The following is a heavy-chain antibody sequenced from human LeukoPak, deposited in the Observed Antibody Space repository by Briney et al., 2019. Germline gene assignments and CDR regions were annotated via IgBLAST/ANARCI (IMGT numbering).Heavy chain of an antibody. Sequence: ASVKVSCRASGYTFTVYHMHWVRQAPGQGLEWMGIINPSDGSTTYAQKFQGRVSITRDMSTSTIYMELSSLRSDDTAVYYCARSVTIFGVATLGYWGQGTPVTVSS. J-gene: IGHJ4*02. CDR2: INPSDGST. CDR1: GYTFTVYH. D-gene: IGHD3-3*01. CDR3: ARSVTIFGVATLGY. V-gene: IGHV1-46*01.